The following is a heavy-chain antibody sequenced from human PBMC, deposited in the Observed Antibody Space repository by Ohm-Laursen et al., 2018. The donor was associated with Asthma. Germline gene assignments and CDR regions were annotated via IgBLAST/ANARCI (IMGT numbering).Heavy chain of an antibody. CDR2: GGSYYDGSLK. CDR3: ARDVMEWYLPAFDF. J-gene: IGHJ4*02. CDR1: GFTFSSYG. V-gene: IGHV3-30*03. Sequence: SLRLSCAASGFTFSSYGMHWVRQAPGKGLEWVAVGGSYYDGSLKYYADSVNGRFTVSRDDSKNTLYLQMNSLRPDDTAAYYCARDVMEWYLPAFDFWGQGTLVTVSS. D-gene: IGHD3-3*01.